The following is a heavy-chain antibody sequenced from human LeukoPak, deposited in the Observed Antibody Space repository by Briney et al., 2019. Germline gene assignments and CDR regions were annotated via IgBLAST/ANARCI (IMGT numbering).Heavy chain of an antibody. V-gene: IGHV4-59*01. Sequence: PSETLSLTCTVSGGSISSYYWSWIRQPPGKGLEWIGYIYYSGSTNYNPSLKSRVTISVDTSKNQFSLKLSSVTAADTAVYYCARLTPSGWFDPWGQGTLVTVSS. CDR2: IYYSGST. CDR1: GGSISSYY. D-gene: IGHD1-14*01. CDR3: ARLTPSGWFDP. J-gene: IGHJ5*02.